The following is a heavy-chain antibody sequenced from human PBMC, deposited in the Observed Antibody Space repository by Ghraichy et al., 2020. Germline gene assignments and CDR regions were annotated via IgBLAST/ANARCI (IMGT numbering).Heavy chain of an antibody. CDR1: GFPFSSYA. CDR3: AKAWGYCTAATCPSYNWFDP. CDR2: ISFSGANT. Sequence: GGSLRLSCAASGFPFSSYAMSWVRQTPGKGLEWVSSISFSGANTYYAVSVKGRFNISRDNSKNTLYLQMNSLRADDTAVYYCAKAWGYCTAATCPSYNWFDPWGQGTLVTVSS. V-gene: IGHV3-23*01. J-gene: IGHJ5*02. D-gene: IGHD2-8*02.